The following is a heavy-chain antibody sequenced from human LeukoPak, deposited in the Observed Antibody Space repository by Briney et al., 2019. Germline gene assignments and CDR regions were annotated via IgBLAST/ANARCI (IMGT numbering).Heavy chain of an antibody. V-gene: IGHV3-48*03. CDR3: ARGRFGSC. D-gene: IGHD6-13*01. CDR2: ISSSGNSI. Sequence: PGGSLRLSCTASGFTFSGYEMNWVRQAPGKGLEWVSYISSSGNSIYYAVSVKGRFTISRDNAKNSLYLQMNSLRAEDMAVYYCARGRFGSCWGQGTLVTVSS. CDR1: GFTFSGYE. J-gene: IGHJ1*01.